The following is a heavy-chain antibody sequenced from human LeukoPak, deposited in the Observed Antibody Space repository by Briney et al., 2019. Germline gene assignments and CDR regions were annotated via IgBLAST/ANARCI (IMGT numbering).Heavy chain of an antibody. V-gene: IGHV3-7*04. CDR1: GFTFSDYW. Sequence: GGSLLLSCAASGFTFSDYWMSWVRPAPGKGLEWVASIKFDESEKHYMDSVKGRFTISRDSAKSWLYLQMNSLRAEDTAVYFCARVTTNGYFEYWGQGSLVTVSP. CDR3: ARVTTNGYFEY. CDR2: IKFDESEK. J-gene: IGHJ4*02. D-gene: IGHD1-1*01.